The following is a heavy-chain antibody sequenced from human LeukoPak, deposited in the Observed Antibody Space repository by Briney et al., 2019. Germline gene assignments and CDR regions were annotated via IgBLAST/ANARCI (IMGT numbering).Heavy chain of an antibody. CDR2: IYYSGST. CDR1: GGSISSYC. Sequence: SETLSLTCTVSGGSISSYCWSWIRQHPGKGLEWMGYIYYSGSTNYNPSLKSRVTISVDTSKNQFSLKLSSVTAADTAVYYCASQYCTKGVCPFDYWGQGTLVTVSS. D-gene: IGHD2-8*01. J-gene: IGHJ4*02. V-gene: IGHV4-59*01. CDR3: ASQYCTKGVCPFDY.